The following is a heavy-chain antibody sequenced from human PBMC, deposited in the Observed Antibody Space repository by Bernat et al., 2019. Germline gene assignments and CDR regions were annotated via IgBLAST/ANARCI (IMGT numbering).Heavy chain of an antibody. CDR1: GFTFSSYA. J-gene: IGHJ4*02. Sequence: QVQLVESGGGVVQPGRSLRLSCVASGFTFSSYAMHWVRQAPGKGLEWVAVISYDGSNKYYADSVKGRFTISRDNSKNTLYLQMNSLRAEDAAVYYCARERDDFWGGKEGPSGLDYWGQGTLVTVSS. V-gene: IGHV3-30-3*01. CDR2: ISYDGSNK. CDR3: ARERDDFWGGKEGPSGLDY. D-gene: IGHD3-3*01.